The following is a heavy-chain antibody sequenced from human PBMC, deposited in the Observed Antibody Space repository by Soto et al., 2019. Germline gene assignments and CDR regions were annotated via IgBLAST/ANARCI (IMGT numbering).Heavy chain of an antibody. CDR2: IYYRGNT. J-gene: IGHJ4*02. V-gene: IGHV4-39*01. Sequence: SETLSLTCSVSGDSLNSDKYYWGWIRQPPGKGLEWIGSIYYRGNTYYNPSLQTRVTISLDKSKSQFSLRLNSVTAADSAVYFCARLEGLATISYYFDFWGQGAQVTVSS. D-gene: IGHD3-9*01. CDR3: ARLEGLATISYYFDF. CDR1: GDSLNSDKYY.